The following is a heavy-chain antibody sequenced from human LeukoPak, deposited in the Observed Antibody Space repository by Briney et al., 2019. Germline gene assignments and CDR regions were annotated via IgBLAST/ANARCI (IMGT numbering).Heavy chain of an antibody. CDR3: AKDTSSSWYDPYYGMDV. J-gene: IGHJ6*02. CDR1: EFAFSTYN. Sequence: GRSLRLSCAASEFAFSTYNMNWVRQAPGKGLEWVSAISGSGGSTYYADSVKGRFTISRDNSKNTLYLQMNSLRAEDTAVYYCAKDTSSSWYDPYYGMDVWGQGTTVTVSS. D-gene: IGHD6-13*01. CDR2: ISGSGGST. V-gene: IGHV3-23*01.